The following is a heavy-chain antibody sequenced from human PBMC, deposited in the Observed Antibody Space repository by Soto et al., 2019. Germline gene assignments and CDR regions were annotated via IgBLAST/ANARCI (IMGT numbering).Heavy chain of an antibody. J-gene: IGHJ4*02. V-gene: IGHV3-30*14. D-gene: IGHD5-18*01. CDR1: GFTFSSYA. CDR2: ISYDGSNK. CDR3: ARGDTARAFDC. Sequence: PGGSLRLSCAASGFTFSSYAMHGVRQAPGKGLEGVAVISYDGSNKYYADSVKGRFTISRDNSKNTLYLQMNSLRAEDTAVYYCARGDTARAFDCWGQGTLVTVSS.